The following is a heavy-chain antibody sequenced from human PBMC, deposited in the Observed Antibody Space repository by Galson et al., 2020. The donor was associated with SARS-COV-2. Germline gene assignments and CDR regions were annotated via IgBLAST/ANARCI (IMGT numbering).Heavy chain of an antibody. CDR2: IYTSGST. V-gene: IGHV4-61*02. D-gene: IGHD3-10*01. Sequence: SETLSLTCTVSGGSISSGSYYWSWIRQPAGKGLEWIGRIYTSGSTNYNPSLKSRVTISVDMSNNQFSLKLSSVTAADTAVYYCAGGPVNVGLGRVDYWGQGTLVTVSS. CDR1: GGSISSGSYY. J-gene: IGHJ4*02. CDR3: AGGPVNVGLGRVDY.